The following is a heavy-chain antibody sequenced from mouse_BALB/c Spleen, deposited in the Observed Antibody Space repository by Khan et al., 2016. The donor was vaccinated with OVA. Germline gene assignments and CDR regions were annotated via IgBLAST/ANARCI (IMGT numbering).Heavy chain of an antibody. D-gene: IGHD2-9*01. CDR1: GFSLTGFG. CDR2: IWGDGST. CDR3: ASAYYGNDREAMDY. V-gene: IGHV2-6-7*01. J-gene: IGHJ4*01. Sequence: QVQLKESGPGLVAPSQSLSITCTVSGFSLTGFGVNWVRQPPGKGLEWLGMIWGDGSTDYNSALKSRLNLSKDNSKSQVFLKMNSLQTNDTARYYCASAYYGNDREAMDYWGQGTSVTVSS.